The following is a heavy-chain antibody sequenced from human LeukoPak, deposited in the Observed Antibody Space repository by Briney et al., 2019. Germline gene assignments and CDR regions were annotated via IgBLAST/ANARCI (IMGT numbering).Heavy chain of an antibody. D-gene: IGHD3-10*01. V-gene: IGHV3-7*05. Sequence: GGSLRLSCAASGFTFSSYWMAWARQPQGKGLSWVPTKKKNGGEKYYVDSVKGRFTISRDNAKNSLYLQMNSLRAEDTAVYYCARDRITMVRGVIIRRWYFDYWGQGTLVTVSS. J-gene: IGHJ4*02. CDR2: KKKNGGEK. CDR1: GFTFSSYW. CDR3: ARDRITMVRGVIIRRWYFDY.